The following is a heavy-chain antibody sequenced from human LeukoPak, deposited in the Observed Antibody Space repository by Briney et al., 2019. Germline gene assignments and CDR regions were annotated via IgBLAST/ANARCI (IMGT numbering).Heavy chain of an antibody. V-gene: IGHV4-39*07. J-gene: IGHJ3*02. CDR2: IYYSGST. Sequence: SETLSLTCTVSVDSIGSTTYYGGWIRQPPGKGLERNGSIYYSGSTYYNPSLNSRVTISVDTSKNQFFLKLSSVTAADTAVYYCARVDTPSIASFYDAFDIWGQGTMVTVSS. D-gene: IGHD6-6*01. CDR1: VDSIGSTTYY. CDR3: ARVDTPSIASFYDAFDI.